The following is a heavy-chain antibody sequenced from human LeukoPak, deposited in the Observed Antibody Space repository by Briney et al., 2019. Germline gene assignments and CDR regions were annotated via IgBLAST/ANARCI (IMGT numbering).Heavy chain of an antibody. Sequence: GGSLRLSCAASGFTFSSYSMNWVRQAPGKGLEWVSYISSSSSTIYYADSVKGRFTISRDNAKNSLYLQMNSLRAEDTAVYYCAKYMIVVVGDAFDIWGQGTMVTVSS. CDR2: ISSSSSTI. CDR1: GFTFSSYS. D-gene: IGHD3-22*01. V-gene: IGHV3-48*01. CDR3: AKYMIVVVGDAFDI. J-gene: IGHJ3*02.